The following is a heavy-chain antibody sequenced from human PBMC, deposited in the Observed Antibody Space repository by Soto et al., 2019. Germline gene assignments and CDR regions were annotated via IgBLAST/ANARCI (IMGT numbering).Heavy chain of an antibody. CDR3: TRHRGYSSGYWGQDF. D-gene: IGHD5-12*01. CDR1: GGAFGSYA. CDR2: IIPMFDTT. J-gene: IGHJ4*02. V-gene: IGHV1-69*01. Sequence: QVQLVQSGAEVKKPGSSVKVSCKASGGAFGSYAINWVRQAPGQGLEWMGGIIPMFDTTNYAHRFQGIVTVTTNASTSKVYLELTRLRSEDTAMYYCTRHRGYSSGYWGQDFWGQGTLVTVSS.